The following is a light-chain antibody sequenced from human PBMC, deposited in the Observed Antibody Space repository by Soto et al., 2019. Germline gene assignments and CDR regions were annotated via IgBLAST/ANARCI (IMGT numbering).Light chain of an antibody. J-gene: IGLJ1*01. CDR3: ISFAGSHYV. CDR1: SSDVGGYEY. Sequence: QPVLTQPPSASGSPGQSVTISCTGTSSDVGGYEYVSWYQQHPGKAPKLIIYEVLKRPSGVPDRFSGSKSANTASLNVSGLQAEDEADYYCISFAGSHYVFGTGTKLTVL. V-gene: IGLV2-8*01. CDR2: EVL.